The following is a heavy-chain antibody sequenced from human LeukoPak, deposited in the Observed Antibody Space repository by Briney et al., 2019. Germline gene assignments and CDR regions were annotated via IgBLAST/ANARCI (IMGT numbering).Heavy chain of an antibody. CDR3: ATLNPIGGATG. V-gene: IGHV3-23*01. Sequence: GGSLTLSCAASGFTFSSYAMIGVRQAPGEGREWVSAISGSGGSTYYADSVKGRFTISRDNSKNTLYLQMNSLRAEDTAVYYCATLNPIGGATGWGQGTLVTVSS. CDR2: ISGSGGST. D-gene: IGHD1-26*01. J-gene: IGHJ4*02. CDR1: GFTFSSYA.